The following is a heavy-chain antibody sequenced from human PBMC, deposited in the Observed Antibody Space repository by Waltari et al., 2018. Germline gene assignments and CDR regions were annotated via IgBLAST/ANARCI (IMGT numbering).Heavy chain of an antibody. CDR2: INPNSG. D-gene: IGHD5-18*01. CDR1: GHTFTGYY. V-gene: IGHV1-2*02. Sequence: AEVKKPGASVKVSCKAAGHTFTGYYMHWVRQAPGQGLEWMGWINPNSGDTSISTAYMELSRLRSDDTAVYYCARGYSYGLFDYWGQGTLVTVSS. CDR3: ARGYSYGLFDY. J-gene: IGHJ4*02.